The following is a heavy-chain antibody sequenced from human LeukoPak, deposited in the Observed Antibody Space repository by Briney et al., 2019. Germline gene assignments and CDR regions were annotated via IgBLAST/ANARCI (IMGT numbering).Heavy chain of an antibody. D-gene: IGHD5-24*01. V-gene: IGHV1-3*01. CDR1: GYIFTQHH. Sequence: ASVKVSCKTSGYIFTQHHIHWTRQPPGQGLELLGWVSAANNPEYSQKFQGRVVITRDASATTSYLELNSLRSEDTAVYYCAMSVEMPPIPSFDYWGQGTLVTVSS. CDR3: AMSVEMPPIPSFDY. J-gene: IGHJ4*02. CDR2: VSAANNP.